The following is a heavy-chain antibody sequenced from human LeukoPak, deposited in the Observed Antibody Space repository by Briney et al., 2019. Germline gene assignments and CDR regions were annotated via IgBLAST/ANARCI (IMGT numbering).Heavy chain of an antibody. Sequence: QPGGSLRFFCAASGFTFSSYAMHWVRQAPGKGLEWVAVISYDGSNKYYADSVKGRFTISRDNSKNTLYLQMNSLRAEDTAVYYCAKNQLVAGPTVPSRDYFDYWGQGTLVTVSS. CDR3: AKNQLVAGPTVPSRDYFDY. V-gene: IGHV3-30-3*02. D-gene: IGHD4-11*01. CDR1: GFTFSSYA. J-gene: IGHJ4*02. CDR2: ISYDGSNK.